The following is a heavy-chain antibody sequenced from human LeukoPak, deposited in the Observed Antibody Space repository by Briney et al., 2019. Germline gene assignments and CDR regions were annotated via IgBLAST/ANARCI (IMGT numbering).Heavy chain of an antibody. D-gene: IGHD3-22*01. CDR1: GGTFNSYA. Sequence: ASVKVSCKASGGTFNSYAISWVRQAPGQGLEWMGRIIPIFGTANYAQKFQGRVTITTDESTSTAYMELSSLRSEDTAVYYCAREGGVEGLITMIVVGSLYAFDIWGQGTMVTVSS. CDR2: IIPIFGTA. V-gene: IGHV1-69*05. CDR3: AREGGVEGLITMIVVGSLYAFDI. J-gene: IGHJ3*02.